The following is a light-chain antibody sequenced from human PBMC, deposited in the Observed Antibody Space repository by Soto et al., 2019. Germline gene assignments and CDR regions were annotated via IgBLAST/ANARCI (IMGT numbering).Light chain of an antibody. CDR1: QSVSSNY. V-gene: IGKV3-20*01. CDR3: QQYMSSVT. CDR2: GAS. Sequence: ESVLTQSPGSLSLSPGERATLSCRASQSVSSNYLAWYQHKPGQAPRLLIYGASSRATGIPDRFSGSGSGTDFTLIISRLEPEDFAVYYCQQYMSSVTFGQGTKVEIK. J-gene: IGKJ1*01.